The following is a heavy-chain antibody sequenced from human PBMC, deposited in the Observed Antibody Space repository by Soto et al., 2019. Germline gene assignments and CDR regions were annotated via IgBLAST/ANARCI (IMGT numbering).Heavy chain of an antibody. Sequence: PSETLSLTCTVSGGSISSTDHYWGWVRQPPGKGLEWLGSTHFAGSTFHNPALKSPATISVDTSRNHFSLRLTTVTASDTAVYYCARLVFHCLRGSCDDYSFYGLDVWGQGTTVTVSS. CDR3: ARLVFHCLRGSCDDYSFYGLDV. V-gene: IGHV4-39*01. D-gene: IGHD2-15*01. CDR1: GGSISSTDHY. CDR2: THFAGST. J-gene: IGHJ6*02.